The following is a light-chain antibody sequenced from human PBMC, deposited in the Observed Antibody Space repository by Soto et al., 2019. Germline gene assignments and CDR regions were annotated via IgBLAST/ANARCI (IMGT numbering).Light chain of an antibody. J-gene: IGKJ1*01. V-gene: IGKV1-5*01. CDR2: DAS. CDR1: QNVNTW. Sequence: DIQMTQSHSSLSASVGDRVTITCRASQNVNTWLAWYQQKPGKAPKVLIYDASTLQSGVPSRFSGSGSGTEFTLTISSLQPDDFATYYCQQYNTHWTFGQGTKVDIK. CDR3: QQYNTHWT.